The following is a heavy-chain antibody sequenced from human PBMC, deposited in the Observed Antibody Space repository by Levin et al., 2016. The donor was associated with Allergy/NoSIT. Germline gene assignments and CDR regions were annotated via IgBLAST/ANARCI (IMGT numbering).Heavy chain of an antibody. CDR1: GFTFNNYW. CDR3: SRDGRDLVRAVIPTHYYYYMDV. CDR2: INSDGSST. D-gene: IGHD3-10*01. V-gene: IGHV3-74*01. J-gene: IGHJ6*03. Sequence: GGSLRLSCAASGFTFNNYWTHWVRQAPGKGLVWVARINSDGSSTIYADSVKGRFTISRDNAKNTLYLQMNSLRAEDAAVYYCSRDGRDLVRAVIPTHYYYYMDVWGKGTTVTVSS.